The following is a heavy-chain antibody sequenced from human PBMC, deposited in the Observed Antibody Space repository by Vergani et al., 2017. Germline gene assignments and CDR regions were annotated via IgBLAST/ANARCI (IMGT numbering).Heavy chain of an antibody. CDR1: GFTFSNYA. Sequence: QVQLVESGGGVVQPGRSLRLSCAASGFTFSNYAIHWVRQAPGKGLEWVAVISYDGSNEYYADSVKGRFTISRDNSKKTLYLQMNSLRAEDTAVYYCARGSSEGFLWFGELLSPDYWGQGTLVTVSS. CDR2: ISYDGSNE. V-gene: IGHV3-30-3*01. CDR3: ARGSSEGFLWFGELLSPDY. D-gene: IGHD3-10*01. J-gene: IGHJ4*02.